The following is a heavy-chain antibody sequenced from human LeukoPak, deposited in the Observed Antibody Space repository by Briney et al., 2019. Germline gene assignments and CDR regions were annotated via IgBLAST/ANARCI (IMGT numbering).Heavy chain of an antibody. Sequence: SETLSLTCTVSGGSISSGSYYWGWIRQPPGKGLEWIGSIYYSGSTYYNPSLKSRVTISVDTSKNQFSLRLSSVTAADTAVYYCARGRLGSVVFEGYYYFMDVWGKGTTVTVSS. CDR2: IYYSGST. D-gene: IGHD3-22*01. V-gene: IGHV4-39*01. J-gene: IGHJ6*03. CDR3: ARGRLGSVVFEGYYYFMDV. CDR1: GGSISSGSYY.